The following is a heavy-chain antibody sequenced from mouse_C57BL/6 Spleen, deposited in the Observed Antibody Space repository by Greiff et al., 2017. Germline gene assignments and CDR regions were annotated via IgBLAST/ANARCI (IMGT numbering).Heavy chain of an antibody. V-gene: IGHV1-15*01. Sequence: QVQLQQSGAELVRPGASVTLSCKASGYTFTDYEMHWVKQTPVHGLEWIGAIDPETGGTAYNQKFKGKAILTADKSSRTTYMELRSLTSEDSAVYYCARWAYGSSYDFDDWGQGTTLTVSS. CDR1: GYTFTDYE. J-gene: IGHJ2*01. CDR3: ARWAYGSSYDFDD. CDR2: IDPETGGT. D-gene: IGHD1-1*01.